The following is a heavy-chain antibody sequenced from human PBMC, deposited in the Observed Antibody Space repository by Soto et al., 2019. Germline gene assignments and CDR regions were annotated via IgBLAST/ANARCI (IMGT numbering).Heavy chain of an antibody. J-gene: IGHJ5*02. D-gene: IGHD4-17*01. Sequence: ASVKVSCKASGYTFTTYSINWVRQAPGQGLEWMGWISAYNGDTDYAQNFQGRVTMTTDTSTSTAYMEMRSLRSDDTAIYYCARQALSTTRAAHTRFDPWGQGPLVTVFS. V-gene: IGHV1-18*01. CDR1: GYTFTTYS. CDR3: ARQALSTTRAAHTRFDP. CDR2: ISAYNGDT.